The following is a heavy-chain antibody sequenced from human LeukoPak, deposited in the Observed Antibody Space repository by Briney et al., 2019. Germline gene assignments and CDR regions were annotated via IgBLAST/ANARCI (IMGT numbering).Heavy chain of an antibody. Sequence: GGSLIKCCTSPALCRGAWRGMWVHPAPGKGLEWVSSISSRSSYTDYADSVKGRFTISRDNAKNSLYLQMNSLGAEDTAVYYCARKVVGGPVGAFDIWGQGTMVTVSS. J-gene: IGHJ3*02. CDR2: ISSRSSYT. CDR1: ALCRGAWR. D-gene: IGHD2-15*01. CDR3: ARKVVGGPVGAFDI. V-gene: IGHV3-11*03.